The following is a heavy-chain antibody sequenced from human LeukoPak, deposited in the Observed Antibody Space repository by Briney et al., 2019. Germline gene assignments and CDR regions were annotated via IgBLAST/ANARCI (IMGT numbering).Heavy chain of an antibody. Sequence: SETLSLTCAVSGGPFSGYFWSWIRQSSGKGLEWIGELHNSGTTNYNPSLNSRVTISEDTSKNQFYLNLSSVTAADTAVYYCARRYYNLGSFPFDFWGQGTLVTVSS. D-gene: IGHD3-10*01. J-gene: IGHJ4*02. CDR3: ARRYYNLGSFPFDF. V-gene: IGHV4-34*01. CDR2: LHNSGTT. CDR1: GGPFSGYF.